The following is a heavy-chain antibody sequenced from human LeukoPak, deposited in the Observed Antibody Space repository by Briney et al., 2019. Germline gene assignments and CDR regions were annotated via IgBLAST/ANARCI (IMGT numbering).Heavy chain of an antibody. CDR2: INPNSGGT. V-gene: IGHV1-2*02. J-gene: IGHJ6*03. CDR1: GYTFTGYC. CDR3: ARAGATDYYYMDV. Sequence: ASVKVSCKASGYTFTGYCMHWVRQAPGQGLEWMGWINPNSGGTNYAQKFQGRVTMTRDTSISTAYMELSRLRSDDTAVYYCARAGATDYYYMDVWGKGTTVTVSS. D-gene: IGHD5-12*01.